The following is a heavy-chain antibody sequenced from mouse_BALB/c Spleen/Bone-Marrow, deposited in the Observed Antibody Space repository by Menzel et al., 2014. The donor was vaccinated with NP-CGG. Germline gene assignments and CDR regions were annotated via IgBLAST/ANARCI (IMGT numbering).Heavy chain of an antibody. CDR1: GFSLTSYG. D-gene: IGHD1-1*01. J-gene: IGHJ4*01. V-gene: IGHV2-9*02. CDR3: ARDYYGSLYAMDY. CDR2: IWAGGST. Sequence: VQLQQSGPGLVAPSQSLSITCTVSGFSLTSYGVYWVRQPPGKGLEWLGVIWAGGSTNYNSALMSRLSISKDNSKSQVFLKMNSLQTDDTAMYYCARDYYGSLYAMDYWGQGTSVTVSS.